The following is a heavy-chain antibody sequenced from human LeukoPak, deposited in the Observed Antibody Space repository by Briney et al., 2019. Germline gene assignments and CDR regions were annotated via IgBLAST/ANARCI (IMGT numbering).Heavy chain of an antibody. J-gene: IGHJ6*02. D-gene: IGHD1-26*01. Sequence: ASVKVSCKTSGYTFTGYYMHWVRQAPGQGLEWMGWMRWNNPSSGGTNYAQRFQGRVTMTRDTSISTAYMELYRLTSDDTAVYYCARSGYYYVLDVWGQGTTVTVSS. V-gene: IGHV1-2*02. CDR3: ARSGYYYVLDV. CDR1: GYTFTGYY. CDR2: MRWNNPSSGGT.